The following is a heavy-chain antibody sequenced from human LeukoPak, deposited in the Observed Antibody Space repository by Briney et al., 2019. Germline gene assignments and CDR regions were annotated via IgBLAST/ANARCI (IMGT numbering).Heavy chain of an antibody. CDR1: GFTFSSYG. D-gene: IGHD6-13*01. CDR3: AKDATYSSSFMNYMDV. V-gene: IGHV3-23*01. Sequence: GGTLRLSCAASGFTFSSYGMSWVRQAPGKGLEWVSAISGSGGSTYYADSVKGRFTISRDNSKNTLYLQMNSLRAEDTAVYYCAKDATYSSSFMNYMDVWGKGTTVTVSS. CDR2: ISGSGGST. J-gene: IGHJ6*03.